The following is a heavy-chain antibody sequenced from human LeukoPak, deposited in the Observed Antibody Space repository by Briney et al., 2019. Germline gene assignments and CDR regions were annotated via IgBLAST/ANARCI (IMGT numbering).Heavy chain of an antibody. J-gene: IGHJ4*02. V-gene: IGHV3-48*03. CDR3: ARESGSSSKRFDY. Sequence: GGSLRLSCAASGSTFNTYEMNWVRQAPGKGLEWVSYITSSGSTIFYADSVKGRFTISRDNAKNSLYLQMKSLRAEDTAVYYCARESGSSSKRFDYWGQGTLVTVSS. D-gene: IGHD1-26*01. CDR2: ITSSGSTI. CDR1: GSTFNTYE.